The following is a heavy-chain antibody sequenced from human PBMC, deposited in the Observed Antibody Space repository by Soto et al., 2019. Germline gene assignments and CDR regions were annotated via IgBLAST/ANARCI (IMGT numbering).Heavy chain of an antibody. CDR2: ISYDGNVA. J-gene: IGHJ4*02. V-gene: IGHV3-30*18. CDR1: GFTFSNYG. Sequence: QVQLVESGGGVVQPGRSLRLSCAASGFTFSNYGMHWVRQAPGKGLEWVIVISYDGNVAYYADSVKGRFTISRDNSKNTLYLQMNVRRPEDPAMYDCPKERLITNWYFDYSGQGTLVTVSS. CDR3: PKERLITNWYFDY. D-gene: IGHD1-1*01.